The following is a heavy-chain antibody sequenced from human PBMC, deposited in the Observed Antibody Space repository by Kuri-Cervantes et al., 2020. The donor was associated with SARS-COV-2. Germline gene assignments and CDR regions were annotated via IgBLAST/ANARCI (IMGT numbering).Heavy chain of an antibody. D-gene: IGHD2-21*01. CDR1: GFTFSDYY. J-gene: IGHJ5*02. Sequence: SQTLSLSCAASGFTFSDYYMSWIRQAPGKGLEWIGSIYHSGSTYYNPSLKSRVTISVDTSKNQFSLKLSSVTAADTAVYYCARAPSILWGHHWFDPWGQGTLVTVSS. CDR2: IYHSGST. CDR3: ARAPSILWGHHWFDP. V-gene: IGHV4-38-2*01.